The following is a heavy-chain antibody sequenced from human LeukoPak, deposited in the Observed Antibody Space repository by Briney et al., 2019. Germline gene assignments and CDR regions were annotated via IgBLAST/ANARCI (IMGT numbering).Heavy chain of an antibody. CDR3: ARSGRGTYYYFDL. J-gene: IGHJ4*02. CDR2: FDPEDGEK. CDR1: GYTLTELS. V-gene: IGHV1-24*01. D-gene: IGHD1-26*01. Sequence: ASVKVSCKVSGYTLTELSMHWVRQAPGKGLEWMGGFDPEDGEKVYAQKFQGRVSMTADTSASTAYMELRSLRSDDTAVYYCARSGRGTYYYFDLWSQGTLVTVSS.